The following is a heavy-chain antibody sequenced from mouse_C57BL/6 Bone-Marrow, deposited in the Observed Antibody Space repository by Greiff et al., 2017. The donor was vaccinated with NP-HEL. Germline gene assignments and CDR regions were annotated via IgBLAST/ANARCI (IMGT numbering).Heavy chain of an antibody. CDR1: GYTFPGYW. D-gene: IGHD2-4*01. V-gene: IGHV1-9*01. CDR3: ARDDYGD. Sequence: VQRVESGAELMKPGASVKLSCKATGYTFPGYWIEWVKQRPGHGLEWIGEILPGSGGPNYNEKFKGKATFTADTSSNTAYMQLSSLATEDSAIYYCARDDYGDWGQGTTLTVSS. CDR2: ILPGSGGP. J-gene: IGHJ2*01.